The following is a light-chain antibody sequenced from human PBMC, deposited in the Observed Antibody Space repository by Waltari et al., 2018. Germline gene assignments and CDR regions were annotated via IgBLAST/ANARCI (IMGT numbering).Light chain of an antibody. CDR1: SSDFVHYNL. Sequence: QSGLTQPASVSGSPGQSVTIPCTGGSSDFVHYNLVLWYQQHPGKAPKLLIYEGTKRPSGISTRVSASTSGNMASLTISGLQAEDEADYYCCSKGGTTSRYVFGSGTKVIVL. CDR2: EGT. V-gene: IGLV2-23*01. J-gene: IGLJ1*01. CDR3: CSKGGTTSRYV.